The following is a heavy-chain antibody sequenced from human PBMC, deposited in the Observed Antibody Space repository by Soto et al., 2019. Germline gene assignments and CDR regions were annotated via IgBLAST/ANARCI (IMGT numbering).Heavy chain of an antibody. J-gene: IGHJ4*02. CDR3: AKHFDSGCPDY. D-gene: IGHD6-19*01. CDR2: INSDGSST. V-gene: IGHV3-74*01. CDR1: GFTVNTYH. Sequence: GGSLRLSCAASGFTVNTYHMSWVRQAPGKGLVWVSRINSDGSSTSYADSVKGRFTISRDNSKNTLYLQMNNLRAEDTAVYYCAKHFDSGCPDYWGQGTLVTVSS.